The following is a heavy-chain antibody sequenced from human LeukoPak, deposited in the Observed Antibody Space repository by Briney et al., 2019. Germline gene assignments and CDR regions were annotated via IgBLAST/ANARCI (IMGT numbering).Heavy chain of an antibody. CDR2: ISSSGSTI. J-gene: IGHJ4*02. CDR1: GFTPSTYE. Sequence: RGCLRLSCAASGFTPSTYEMNTVPQAPGQGLRCVSYISSSGSTIYYADSVKGRFTIYRDNAKTSLYLQMNSLRAEDTAVYYCSRDPKYYYDSSGYFDWGQGTLVSVSS. D-gene: IGHD3-22*01. CDR3: SRDPKYYYDSSGYFD. V-gene: IGHV3-48*03.